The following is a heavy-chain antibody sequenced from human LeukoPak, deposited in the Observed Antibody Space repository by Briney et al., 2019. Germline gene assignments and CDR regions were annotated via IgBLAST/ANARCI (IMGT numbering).Heavy chain of an antibody. CDR1: GFTFSSYW. J-gene: IGHJ4*02. CDR3: IGSGGWPGY. Sequence: GSLRLSCAASGFTFSSYWMHWVRQAPGKGLVWVSRIASDGSTVYADSVKGRFTISRDNAKDTVYLQMNSLRVEDTAVYYCIGSGGWPGYWGQGTLVTVSS. V-gene: IGHV3-74*01. D-gene: IGHD1-26*01. CDR2: IASDGST.